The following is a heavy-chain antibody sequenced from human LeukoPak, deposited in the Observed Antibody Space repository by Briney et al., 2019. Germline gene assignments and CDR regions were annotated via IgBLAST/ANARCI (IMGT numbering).Heavy chain of an antibody. V-gene: IGHV1-18*04. CDR1: GYTFTSYY. D-gene: IGHD2-2*01. CDR3: ARDRWTNDLYCSSTSCHLPGY. Sequence: ASVKVSCKASGYTFTSYYMHWVRQAPGQGLEWMGWISAYNGNTNYAQKLQGRVTMTTDTSTSTAYMELRSLRSDDTAVYYCARDRWTNDLYCSSTSCHLPGYWGQGTLVTVSS. J-gene: IGHJ4*02. CDR2: ISAYNGNT.